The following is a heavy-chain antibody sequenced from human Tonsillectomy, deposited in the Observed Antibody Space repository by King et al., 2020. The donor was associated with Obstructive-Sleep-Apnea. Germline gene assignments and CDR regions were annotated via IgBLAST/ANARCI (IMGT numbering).Heavy chain of an antibody. CDR2: ITTGGRT. D-gene: IGHD6-6*01. CDR1: GFSFSTFA. J-gene: IGHJ4*02. Sequence: VKLVESGGDLAQPGGSLRLSCAASGFSFSTFAMSWVRQAPGKGLEWVSAITTGGRTYYADSVKGRFTMSRDNSESTLHLQMNSLRVDDTAVYYCAKRQLVPGYFDYWGQGTLVTVSS. CDR3: AKRQLVPGYFDY. V-gene: IGHV3-23*04.